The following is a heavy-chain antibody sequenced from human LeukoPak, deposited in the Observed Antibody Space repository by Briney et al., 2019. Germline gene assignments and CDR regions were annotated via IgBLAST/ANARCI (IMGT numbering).Heavy chain of an antibody. CDR3: ARRVAVISDAFDI. CDR2: VYYSGST. V-gene: IGHV4-39*01. CDR1: GGSISSSSYY. J-gene: IGHJ3*02. Sequence: KPSETLSLTCTVSGGSISSSSYYWGWIRQPPGKGLEWIGSVYYSGSTYYNPSLKSRVTISVDTSKNQFSLKLSSVTAADTAVYYCARRVAVISDAFDIWGQGTMVTVSS. D-gene: IGHD6-19*01.